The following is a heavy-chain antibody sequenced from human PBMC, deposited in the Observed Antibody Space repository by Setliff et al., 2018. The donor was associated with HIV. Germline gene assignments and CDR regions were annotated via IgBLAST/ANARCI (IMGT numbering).Heavy chain of an antibody. D-gene: IGHD2-15*01. V-gene: IGHV4-34*01. CDR3: ARSSLHCGGGSCYLTWFDP. J-gene: IGHJ5*02. Sequence: SETLSLTCAVYGGSFSGNYWNWIRQPPGKGLEWIGEINHSANTNYSPSLKSRVTISVDTSKNQFSLKLNSVNAADTAVYYCARSSLHCGGGSCYLTWFDPWGQGTLVTVSS. CDR2: INHSANT. CDR1: GGSFSGNY.